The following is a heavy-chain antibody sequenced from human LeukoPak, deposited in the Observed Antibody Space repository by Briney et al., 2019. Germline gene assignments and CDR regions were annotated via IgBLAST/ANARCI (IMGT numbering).Heavy chain of an antibody. CDR3: ASRIAVAGADAFDI. Sequence: SETLSLTCAVSGYSISSGYYWGWIRQPPGKGLEWIGSIYHSGSTYYNPSLKSRVTISVDTSKNQFYLKLSSVTAADTAVYYCASRIAVAGADAFDIWGQGTMVTVSS. D-gene: IGHD6-19*01. V-gene: IGHV4-38-2*01. J-gene: IGHJ3*02. CDR1: GYSISSGYY. CDR2: IYHSGST.